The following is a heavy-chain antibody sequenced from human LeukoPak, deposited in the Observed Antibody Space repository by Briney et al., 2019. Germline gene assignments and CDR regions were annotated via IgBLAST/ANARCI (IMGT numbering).Heavy chain of an antibody. D-gene: IGHD3-10*01. V-gene: IGHV4-59*08. CDR1: GGSISSYY. Sequence: PSETLSLTCTVSGGSISSYYWSWIRQPPGKGLEWIGYTYYSGSTNYNPSLMSRVTISVDTSKNQFSLKLSSVTAADTAVYYCARHSITMVRGVIHNWFDPWGQGTLVTVSS. CDR3: ARHSITMVRGVIHNWFDP. J-gene: IGHJ5*02. CDR2: TYYSGST.